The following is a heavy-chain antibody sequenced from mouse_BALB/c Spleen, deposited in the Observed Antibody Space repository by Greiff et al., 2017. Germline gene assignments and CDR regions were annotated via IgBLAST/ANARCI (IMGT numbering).Heavy chain of an antibody. CDR1: GFTFSSYG. Sequence: DVHLVESGGDLVKPGGSLKLSCAASGFTFSSYGMSWVRQTPDKRLEWVATISSGGSYTYYPDSVKGRFTISRDNAKNTLYLQMSSLKSEDTAMYYCARHDMGYFDYWGQGTTLTVSS. V-gene: IGHV5-6*01. CDR3: ARHDMGYFDY. J-gene: IGHJ2*01. CDR2: ISSGGSYT.